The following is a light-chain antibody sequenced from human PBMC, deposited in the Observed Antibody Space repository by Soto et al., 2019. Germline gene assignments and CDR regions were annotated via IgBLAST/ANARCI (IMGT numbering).Light chain of an antibody. CDR1: SSDLGAYKY. CDR3: RSYTNTSTLV. Sequence: QTLRTLPAYVSGSPGQSSTISCAGTSSDLGAYKYVSWYQQHPDKAPKLILYEVSRRPSGVSNRFSGSKSGNTASLTISGLLAEDEADYSCRSYTNTSTLVFGTGTKVTVL. J-gene: IGLJ1*01. V-gene: IGLV2-14*03. CDR2: EVS.